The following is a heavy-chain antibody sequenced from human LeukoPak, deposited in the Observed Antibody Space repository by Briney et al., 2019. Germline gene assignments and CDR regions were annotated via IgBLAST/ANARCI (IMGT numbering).Heavy chain of an antibody. CDR1: GFTFSTSW. J-gene: IGHJ4*02. V-gene: IGHV3-7*03. CDR2: IKKDGSET. CDR3: ARGRYSGTTYYFDY. Sequence: GGSLRLTCAASGFTFSTSWMSWVRQVPGKGLEWVANIKKDGSETYYVDSVKGRFTISRDNAKNSLYLQMNSLRAEDTAMYYCARGRYSGTTYYFDYWGQGTLVTVSS. D-gene: IGHD5-12*01.